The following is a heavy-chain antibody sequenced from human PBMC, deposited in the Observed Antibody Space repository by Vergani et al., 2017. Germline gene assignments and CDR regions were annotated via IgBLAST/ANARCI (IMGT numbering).Heavy chain of an antibody. CDR1: GGSSSGYY. CDR3: AGVIAPGTTPKELENWFDP. V-gene: IGHV4-34*01. Sequence: QVQLQQWGAGLLKPPETLSLTCAVYGGSSSGYYWCWIRQPPGKGLEWIGEINHSGSTNYNPSLKSRVTVSVDTSNNQFSLKLSSVTAADTAVYYCAGVIAPGTTPKELENWFDPWGQGTLVTVSS. J-gene: IGHJ5*02. CDR2: INHSGST. D-gene: IGHD1-7*01.